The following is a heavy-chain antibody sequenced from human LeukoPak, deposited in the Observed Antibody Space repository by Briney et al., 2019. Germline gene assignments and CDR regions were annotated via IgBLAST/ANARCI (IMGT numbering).Heavy chain of an antibody. Sequence: GASVKVSCKASGYTFTSYGISWVRQAPGQGLEWMGWISAYNGNTNYAQKLQGRVTMTTDTSTSTAYMELRSLRSADTAVYYCARVNYYDSSGYSDFSYYYYYMDVWGKGTTVTVSS. CDR3: ARVNYYDSSGYSDFSYYYYYMDV. J-gene: IGHJ6*03. CDR1: GYTFTSYG. V-gene: IGHV1-18*01. CDR2: ISAYNGNT. D-gene: IGHD3-22*01.